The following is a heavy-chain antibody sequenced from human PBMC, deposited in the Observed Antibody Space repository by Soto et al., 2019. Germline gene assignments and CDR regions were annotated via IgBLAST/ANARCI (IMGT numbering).Heavy chain of an antibody. J-gene: IGHJ5*02. CDR2: ISGGGDNT. CDR3: AKRDYGDYQIDYNWFDP. Sequence: QLLESGGGLVQPGGSLRLSCAASGFIFNNYAMSWVRQAPGKGLEWVSSISGGGDNTYYADSVKGRFTISRDNSKNTLYLQMNTLRAEDTAVYYCAKRDYGDYQIDYNWFDPWGQGTLVTVSS. V-gene: IGHV3-23*01. CDR1: GFIFNNYA. D-gene: IGHD4-17*01.